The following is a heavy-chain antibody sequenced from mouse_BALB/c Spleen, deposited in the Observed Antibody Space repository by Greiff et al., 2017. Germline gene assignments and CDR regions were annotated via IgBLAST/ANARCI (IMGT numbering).Heavy chain of an antibody. J-gene: IGHJ4*01. CDR3: ARGITTATCAMDY. CDR1: GYTFTSYV. V-gene: IGHV1-14*01. Sequence: VQLQQSGPELVKPGASVKMSCKASGYTFTSYVMHWVKQKPGQGLEWIGYINPYNDGTKYNEKFKGKATLTSDKSSSTAYMELSSLTSEDSAVYYCARGITTATCAMDYWGQGTSVTVSS. D-gene: IGHD1-2*01. CDR2: INPYNDGT.